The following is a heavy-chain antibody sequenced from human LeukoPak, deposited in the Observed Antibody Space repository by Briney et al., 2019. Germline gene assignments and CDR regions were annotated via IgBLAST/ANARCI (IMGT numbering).Heavy chain of an antibody. J-gene: IGHJ2*01. CDR2: IYYSGST. CDR1: GGSISSSSYY. V-gene: IGHV4-39*07. D-gene: IGHD5-24*01. Sequence: SESLSLTCTVSGGSISSSSYYWGWIRQPPGKGLEWIGSIYYSGSTYYNPSLKSRVTISVDTSKNQFSLKLSSVTAADTAVYYCARDRGPGRWLQSGWYFDLWGRGTLVTVSS. CDR3: ARDRGPGRWLQSGWYFDL.